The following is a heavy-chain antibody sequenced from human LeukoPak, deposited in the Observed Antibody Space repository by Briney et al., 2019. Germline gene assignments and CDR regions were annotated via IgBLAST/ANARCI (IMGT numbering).Heavy chain of an antibody. D-gene: IGHD6-19*01. CDR1: GGSISSYC. CDR3: ARSPSGGWYNWFDP. J-gene: IGHJ5*02. CDR2: IFYSGST. V-gene: IGHV4-59*08. Sequence: PSETLSLTCTVSGGSISSYCWSWIRQPPGKGLEWIGYIFYSGSTNYNPSLDSRVTISVDTSKNQFSLKLSSVTAADTAVYYCARSPSGGWYNWFDPWGQGTLVTVSS.